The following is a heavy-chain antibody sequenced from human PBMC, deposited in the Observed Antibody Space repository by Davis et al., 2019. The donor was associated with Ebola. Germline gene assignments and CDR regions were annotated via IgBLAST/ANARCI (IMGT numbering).Heavy chain of an antibody. CDR3: AREGDGGITGTTGWFDP. J-gene: IGHJ5*02. CDR2: INPSGGST. V-gene: IGHV1-46*01. Sequence: ASVKVSCKASGYTFTSYYMHWVRQAPGQGLEWMGIINPSGGSTSYAQKFQGRVTMTRDTSTSTVYMELSSLRSEDTAVYYCAREGDGGITGTTGWFDPWGQGTLVTVSS. D-gene: IGHD1-20*01. CDR1: GYTFTSYY.